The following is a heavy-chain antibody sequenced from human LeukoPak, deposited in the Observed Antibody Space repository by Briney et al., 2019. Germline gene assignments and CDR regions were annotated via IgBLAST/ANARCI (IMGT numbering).Heavy chain of an antibody. Sequence: SETLSLTCTVSGGSISSYYWSWIRQPPGKGLEWIGYIYYSGSTNYNPSLKSRVTISVDTSKNQFSLKLSSVTAADTAVYDCARQAYYYGMDVWGQGTTVTVSS. V-gene: IGHV4-59*08. J-gene: IGHJ6*02. CDR3: ARQAYYYGMDV. CDR1: GGSISSYY. CDR2: IYYSGST.